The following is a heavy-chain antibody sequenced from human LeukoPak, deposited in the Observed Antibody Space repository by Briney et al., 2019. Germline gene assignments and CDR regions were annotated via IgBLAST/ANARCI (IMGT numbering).Heavy chain of an antibody. Sequence: SETLSLTCNVSGGSMSGHFWIWFRQPPGKGLEWIGHRDDSGRSNYNPSLKSRVTISVDTSKNQFSLKLSSVTAADTAVYYCARESGGVGATYFDYWGQGTLVTVSS. J-gene: IGHJ4*02. CDR3: ARESGGVGATYFDY. CDR1: GGSMSGHF. D-gene: IGHD1-26*01. CDR2: RDDSGRS. V-gene: IGHV4-59*11.